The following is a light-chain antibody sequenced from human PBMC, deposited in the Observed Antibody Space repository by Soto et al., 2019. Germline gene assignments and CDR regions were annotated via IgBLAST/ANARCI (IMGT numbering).Light chain of an antibody. CDR2: DTN. V-gene: IGLV1-44*01. Sequence: QLVLTQPPSASGTPGQTVTISCSGSSSNIGLNDVHWYRQPSGTAPQILIYDTNQQATGVPDRFSGSRSGTSASLAIHGLQSEDEADYHCAAWDDSLNGPVFGGGTKLTVL. J-gene: IGLJ2*01. CDR1: SSNIGLND. CDR3: AAWDDSLNGPV.